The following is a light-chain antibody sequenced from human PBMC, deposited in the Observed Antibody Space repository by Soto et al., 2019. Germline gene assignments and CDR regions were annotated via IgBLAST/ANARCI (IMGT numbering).Light chain of an antibody. CDR1: QSVSSSY. Sequence: EIVMTQSPATLSVSPGERATLSCRASQSVSSSYLAWYQQKPGQAPRLLIYDASNRATGIPARFSGSGSGTDFTLTISSLEPEDFAVYYCQQRSNWPPVTFGGGTKVDIK. V-gene: IGKV3D-20*02. J-gene: IGKJ4*01. CDR2: DAS. CDR3: QQRSNWPPVT.